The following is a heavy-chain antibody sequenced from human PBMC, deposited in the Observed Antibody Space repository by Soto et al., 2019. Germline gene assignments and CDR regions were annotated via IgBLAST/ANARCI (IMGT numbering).Heavy chain of an antibody. CDR2: IYPDDSDT. Sequence: GESLKISCQASGYSFSNFWIAWVRQMPGEGLEWLGIIYPDDSDTRDSPSFLGQVTISADKSIKTTYLQWSSLKASDTAIYFCASSVLVTSTMNYFDLWGQGTLVTVSS. CDR1: GYSFSNFW. D-gene: IGHD2-8*02. CDR3: ASSVLVTSTMNYFDL. V-gene: IGHV5-51*01. J-gene: IGHJ4*02.